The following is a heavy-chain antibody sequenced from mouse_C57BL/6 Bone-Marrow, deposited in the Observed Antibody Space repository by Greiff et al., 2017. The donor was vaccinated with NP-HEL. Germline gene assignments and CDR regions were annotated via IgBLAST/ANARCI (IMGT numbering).Heavy chain of an antibody. CDR2: IHPNSSST. CDR3: ACGSSRGYFDV. Sequence: VQLKQPGAELVKPGASVKLSCKASGYTFTSYWMHWVKQRPGQGLEWIGMIHPNSSSTNYNEKFKSKATLTVDKSSSTAYMQLSSLTSEDSAVYYCACGSSRGYFDVWGTGTTVTVSS. J-gene: IGHJ1*03. D-gene: IGHD1-1*01. V-gene: IGHV1-64*01. CDR1: GYTFTSYW.